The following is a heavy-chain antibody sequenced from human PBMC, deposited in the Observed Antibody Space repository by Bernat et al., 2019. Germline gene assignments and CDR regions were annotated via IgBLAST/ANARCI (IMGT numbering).Heavy chain of an antibody. CDR2: LSGDGSRA. V-gene: IGHV3-23*04. J-gene: IGHJ5*01. CDR3: AKDAGGGDYGSGSYYKGVDS. D-gene: IGHD3-10*01. Sequence: VQLVESGGGVVQPGRSLRLSCAASGFTFSSYAMSWVRQAPGKGLAWVSGLSGDGSRAFYADSVKGRFTISRDHSKNMVYLQVNSLRAEDAAVYYCAKDAGGGDYGSGSYYKGVDSWGQGTLVTVSS. CDR1: GFTFSSYA.